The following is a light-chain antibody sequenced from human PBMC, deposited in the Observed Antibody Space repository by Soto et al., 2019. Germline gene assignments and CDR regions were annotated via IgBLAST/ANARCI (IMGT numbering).Light chain of an antibody. CDR2: EVS. CDR1: SSDVGGYNF. Sequence: QSALTQPASVSGSPGQSITISCTGTSSDVGGYNFVSWYQQHPGKAPKLMIFEVSNRPSGVSNRFSASKSGNTASLTISGLQPEDEADYYCSSYRTSSTWVFCGGTKLTVL. J-gene: IGLJ3*02. CDR3: SSYRTSSTWV. V-gene: IGLV2-14*01.